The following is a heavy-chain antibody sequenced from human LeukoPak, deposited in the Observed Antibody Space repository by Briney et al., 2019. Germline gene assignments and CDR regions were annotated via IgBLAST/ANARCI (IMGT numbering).Heavy chain of an antibody. V-gene: IGHV4-39*01. CDR1: GVSISSSSYY. CDR2: IYYSRST. Sequence: SETLSLTCTASGVSISSSSYYWGWIRQPPGKGLEWIGSIYYSRSTYYNPALKSRVTISVDTSKNQFSLKLSSVTAADTAVYYCATSNRDTAMDQAADYYYYGMDVWGQGTTVTVSS. J-gene: IGHJ6*02. CDR3: ATSNRDTAMDQAADYYYYGMDV. D-gene: IGHD5-18*01.